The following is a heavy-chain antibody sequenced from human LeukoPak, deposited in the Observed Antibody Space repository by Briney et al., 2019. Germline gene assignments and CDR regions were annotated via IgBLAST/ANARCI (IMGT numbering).Heavy chain of an antibody. CDR2: INPNSGGT. V-gene: IGHV1-2*06. CDR1: GYTFTGCY. J-gene: IGHJ4*02. CDR3: AREGVWVTTIDVNFDY. Sequence: ASVKVSCKASGYTFTGCYIHWVRQAPGQGPEWMGRINPNSGGTNYAQKFQGRVTMTRDTSISTASMELSSLKSDDTAVYYCAREGVWVTTIDVNFDYWGQGTLVTVSS. D-gene: IGHD4-17*01.